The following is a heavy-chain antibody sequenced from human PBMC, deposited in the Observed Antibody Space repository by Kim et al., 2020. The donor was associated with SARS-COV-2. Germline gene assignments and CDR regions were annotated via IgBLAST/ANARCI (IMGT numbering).Heavy chain of an antibody. J-gene: IGHJ6*02. CDR3: ARSNNYYGSGSYYNKPYYYGMDV. Sequence: SETLSLTCTVSGGSISSGGYYWSWIRQHPGKGLEWIGYIYYSGSTYYNPSLKSRVTISVDTSKNQFSLKLSSVTAADTAVYYCARSNNYYGSGSYYNKPYYYGMDVWGQGTTVTVSS. D-gene: IGHD3-10*01. V-gene: IGHV4-31*03. CDR1: GGSISSGGYY. CDR2: IYYSGST.